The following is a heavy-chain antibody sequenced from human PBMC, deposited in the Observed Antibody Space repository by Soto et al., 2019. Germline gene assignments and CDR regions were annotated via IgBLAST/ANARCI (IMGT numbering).Heavy chain of an antibody. CDR3: ARGTGGSCDY. CDR2: INPSGGST. V-gene: IGHV1-46*03. D-gene: IGHD2-15*01. CDR1: GYPFTSYY. J-gene: IGHJ4*02. Sequence: QVQRVQPGAEVKKPGASVKGSCKASGYPFTSYYIHWVQHAPAQGLEWMGIINPSGGSTSSAQKFQGSVTMTRDTSRMRVYMDLRSLRSEDPAVYYCARGTGGSCDYWCQGTLVTVSA.